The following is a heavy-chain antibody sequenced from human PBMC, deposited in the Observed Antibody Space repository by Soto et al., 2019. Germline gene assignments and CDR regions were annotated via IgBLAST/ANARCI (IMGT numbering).Heavy chain of an antibody. CDR2: LYSGGAT. V-gene: IGHV3-53*01. D-gene: IGHD3-22*01. Sequence: PGGSLRLSCVASGFSVSTNFMSWVRQAPGKGLEWVSVLYSGGATYYADSVKGRFTISRDDSKNTLYLQMNNLRADDTAVYYCARDSHLGVVITDHYYFGIDVWGQGTTVTVSS. CDR3: ARDSHLGVVITDHYYFGIDV. CDR1: GFSVSTNF. J-gene: IGHJ6*02.